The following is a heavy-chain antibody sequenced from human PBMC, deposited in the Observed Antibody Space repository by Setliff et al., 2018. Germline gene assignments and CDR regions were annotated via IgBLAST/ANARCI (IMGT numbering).Heavy chain of an antibody. CDR1: GDSINSGTYY. Sequence: SETLSLTCSLSGDSINSGTYYWSWFRQSAGKGLEWIGRTYTGGSTNYNPSLKSRVTISLDTSKNHFSLTLTSVTAADTAVYYCARGRGLEWLPESWFDPWGQGTLVTVSS. J-gene: IGHJ5*02. D-gene: IGHD3-3*01. CDR3: ARGRGLEWLPESWFDP. CDR2: TYTGGST. V-gene: IGHV4-61*02.